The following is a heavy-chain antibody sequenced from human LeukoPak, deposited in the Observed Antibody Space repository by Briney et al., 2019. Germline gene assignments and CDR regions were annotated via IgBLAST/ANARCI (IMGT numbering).Heavy chain of an antibody. V-gene: IGHV4-59*08. D-gene: IGHD2-8*02. Sequence: PSETLSLTCAVSGGSINSHYWGWIRQPPGKGLQWIGDIYYTRKNNYNPSLKSRVTISLDTSKDHLSLNLTSVLAAYTAIYYCVRRDTGVNYFDYWGQGILVTVSS. CDR3: VRRDTGVNYFDY. CDR2: IYYTRKN. J-gene: IGHJ4*02. CDR1: GGSINSHY.